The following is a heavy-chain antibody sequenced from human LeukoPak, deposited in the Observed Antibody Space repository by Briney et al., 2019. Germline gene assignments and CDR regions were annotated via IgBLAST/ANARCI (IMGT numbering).Heavy chain of an antibody. CDR2: INPNSGGT. V-gene: IGHV1-2*02. CDR1: GYTFTGYY. J-gene: IGHJ4*02. D-gene: IGHD3-10*01. Sequence: GASVKVSCKASGYTFTGYYMHWVRQAPGQGLEWMGWINPNSGGTNYAQKFQGRVTMTRDTSISTAYMELSRLRSDDTAVYYCARDTVRVRGVLPYRGQGTLVTVSS. CDR3: ARDTVRVRGVLPY.